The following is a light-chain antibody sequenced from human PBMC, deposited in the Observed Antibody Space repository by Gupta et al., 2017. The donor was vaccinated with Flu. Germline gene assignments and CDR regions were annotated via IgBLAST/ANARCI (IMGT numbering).Light chain of an antibody. V-gene: IGKV1-5*03. Sequence: DIHMTEPPSSLSASLGDTVTINCRASQSISSWLAWYQQKPGKAPKLLIYKASTVASGVPSRFSGSGYGTEFTLTISSLQPEDFANYYCQHKNNSFMSLGQGTEVEIK. CDR2: KAS. CDR1: QSISSW. CDR3: QHKNNSFMS. J-gene: IGKJ1*01.